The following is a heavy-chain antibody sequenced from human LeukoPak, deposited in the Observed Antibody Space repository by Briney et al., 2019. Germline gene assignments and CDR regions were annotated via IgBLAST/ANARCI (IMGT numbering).Heavy chain of an antibody. Sequence: SETLSLTCTVSGGSISSYYWSWIRQPAGKGPDWIGRIYTSGSTNYNPSLKSRVTMSVDTSKNQFSLKLSSVTAADTAVYYCARAWQQLRWCAFDIWGQGTMVTVSS. CDR1: GGSISSYY. V-gene: IGHV4-4*07. CDR2: IYTSGST. CDR3: ARAWQQLRWCAFDI. D-gene: IGHD6-13*01. J-gene: IGHJ3*02.